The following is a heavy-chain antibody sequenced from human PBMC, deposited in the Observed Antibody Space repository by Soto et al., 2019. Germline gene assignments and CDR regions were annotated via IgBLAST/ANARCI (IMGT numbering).Heavy chain of an antibody. CDR2: IYYSGST. Sequence: QVQLQESGPGLVKPSQTLSLTCTVSGGSISSGGYYWSWVRQHPGKGLEWIGYIYYSGSTYYNPSLKSRVTTAVDTSKNQFSLKLSCVTAADTAVYYCARVFSDSSSFFDPWGQGTLVTVSS. CDR3: ARVFSDSSSFFDP. V-gene: IGHV4-31*03. CDR1: GGSISSGGYY. J-gene: IGHJ5*02. D-gene: IGHD6-13*01.